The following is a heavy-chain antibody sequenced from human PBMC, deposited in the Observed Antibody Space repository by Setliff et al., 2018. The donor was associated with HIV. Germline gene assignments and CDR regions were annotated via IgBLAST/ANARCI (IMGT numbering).Heavy chain of an antibody. J-gene: IGHJ6*02. CDR2: IYISGST. CDR3: ARRSIVGSTRGYYYYALDV. Sequence: KASETLSLTCTVSGDSINKYYWSWIRQPPGKGLEWIGFIYISGSTIYNPSLKSRVTMSLDTSKNQVSLKLTSVTAADTAVYYCARRSIVGSTRGYYYYALDVWGQGTTVTVSS. D-gene: IGHD1-26*01. CDR1: GDSINKYY. V-gene: IGHV4-4*09.